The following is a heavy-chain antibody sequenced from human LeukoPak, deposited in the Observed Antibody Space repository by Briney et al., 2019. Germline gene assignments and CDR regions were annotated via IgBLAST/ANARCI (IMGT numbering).Heavy chain of an antibody. CDR2: ISSSSSTI. J-gene: IGHJ4*02. D-gene: IGHD3-22*01. Sequence: GGSLRLSCAASGFTFSSYSMNWVRQAPGKGLEWVSYISSSSSTIYYADSVKGQFTISRDNAKNSLYLQMNSLRAEDTAVYYCARASKTHYYDSSGYFDYWGQGTLVTVSS. CDR3: ARASKTHYYDSSGYFDY. V-gene: IGHV3-48*01. CDR1: GFTFSSYS.